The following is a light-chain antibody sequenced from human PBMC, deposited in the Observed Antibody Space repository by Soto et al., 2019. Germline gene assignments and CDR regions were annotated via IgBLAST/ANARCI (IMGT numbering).Light chain of an antibody. CDR2: GNN. J-gene: IGLJ3*02. V-gene: IGLV1-40*01. CDR1: ASSIAARYD. Sequence: QSVLTQPPSVSGAPGQRVTISCTGTASSIAARYDVHWYQQIPGKAPKLLIYGNNNRPSGVPDRFSASKSGISASLAITGLQADYEADYYCQSYDNSLNEWVFGGGTKLTVL. CDR3: QSYDNSLNEWV.